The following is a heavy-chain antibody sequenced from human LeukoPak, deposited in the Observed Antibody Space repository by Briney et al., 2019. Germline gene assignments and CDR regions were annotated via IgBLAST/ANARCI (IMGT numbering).Heavy chain of an antibody. CDR1: GGSISSGGYY. CDR2: IYYSGST. Sequence: SKTLSLTCTVSGGSISSGGYYWSWIRQHPGKGLEWIGYIYYSGSTYYNPSLKSRVTISVDTSKNQFSLKLSSVTAADTAVYYCARDRAARGLKGYYFDYWGQGTLVTVSS. V-gene: IGHV4-31*03. D-gene: IGHD3-10*01. J-gene: IGHJ4*02. CDR3: ARDRAARGLKGYYFDY.